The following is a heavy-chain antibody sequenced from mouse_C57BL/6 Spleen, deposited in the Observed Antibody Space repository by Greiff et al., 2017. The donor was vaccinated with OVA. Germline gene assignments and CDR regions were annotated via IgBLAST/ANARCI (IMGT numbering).Heavy chain of an antibody. CDR3: AIPDGYYVSWFAY. V-gene: IGHV1-82*01. D-gene: IGHD2-3*01. CDR2: IYPGDGDT. J-gene: IGHJ3*01. Sequence: QVQLQQSGPELVKPGASVKISCKASGYAFSSSWMNWVKQRPGKGLEWIGRIYPGDGDTNYNGKFKGKATLTADKSSSTAYMQLSSLTSEDSAVYFCAIPDGYYVSWFAYWGQGTLVTVSA. CDR1: GYAFSSSW.